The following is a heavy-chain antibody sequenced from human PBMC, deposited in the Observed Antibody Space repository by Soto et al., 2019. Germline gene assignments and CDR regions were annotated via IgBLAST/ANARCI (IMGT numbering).Heavy chain of an antibody. V-gene: IGHV3-7*03. J-gene: IGHJ6*02. CDR1: GFTFSSYW. D-gene: IGHD2-8*01. Sequence: GGSLRLSCAASGFTFSSYWMSWVRQAPGKGLEWVANIKQDGSEKYYVDSVKGRFTISRDNAKNSLYLQMNSLRAEDTAVYYCARENRNIVLMVYAIGDYYYYGMDVWGQGTTVTVSS. CDR2: IKQDGSEK. CDR3: ARENRNIVLMVYAIGDYYYYGMDV.